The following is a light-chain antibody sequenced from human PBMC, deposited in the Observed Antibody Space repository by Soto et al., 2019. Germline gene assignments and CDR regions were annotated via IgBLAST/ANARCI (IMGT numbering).Light chain of an antibody. CDR2: GAT. CDR3: QQYNKWPPAYT. J-gene: IGKJ2*01. CDR1: QSVSSN. Sequence: EIVMTQSPATLSVSPGEGATLSCRASQSVSSNLAWYQQKPGQAPRLLIYGATTRATGVTARFSGSGSGAECTLTISSLQSEDFAVYYCQQYNKWPPAYTFGQGTKLEIK. V-gene: IGKV3-15*01.